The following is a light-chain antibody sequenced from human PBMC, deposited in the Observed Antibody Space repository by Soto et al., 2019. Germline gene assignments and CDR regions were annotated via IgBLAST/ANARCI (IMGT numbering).Light chain of an antibody. CDR2: VAS. Sequence: EIVLTQSPGTLSLSPGERATLSCRASQSVSSNYLAWYQQKPGQAPRVLIYVASSRATGIPDRFSGSGSGTDFTLTTSRLEPEDFAVYYCQQYGSSPITFGQGTRLEIK. J-gene: IGKJ5*01. V-gene: IGKV3-20*01. CDR1: QSVSSNY. CDR3: QQYGSSPIT.